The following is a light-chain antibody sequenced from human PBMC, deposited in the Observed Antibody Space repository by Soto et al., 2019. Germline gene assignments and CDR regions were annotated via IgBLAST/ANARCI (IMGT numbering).Light chain of an antibody. CDR2: WAS. V-gene: IGKV4-1*01. J-gene: IGKJ2*01. CDR3: QQYYSSPRT. Sequence: DIVMTQSPDSLAVSLGERATINCKSSQSVLYSSTNKNYLAWYQQKAGQPPKLLIYWASTRQSGVPGRISCCGSGPDFTLTISSLQAEDVAVYYCQQYYSSPRTFGQGTKLEIK. CDR1: QSVLYSSTNKNY.